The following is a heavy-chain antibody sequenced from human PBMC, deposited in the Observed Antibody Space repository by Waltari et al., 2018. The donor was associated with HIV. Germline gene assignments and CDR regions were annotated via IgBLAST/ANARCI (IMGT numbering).Heavy chain of an antibody. V-gene: IGHV3-73*01. Sequence: GYAASVKGRFTISRDDSKNTAYLQMNSLKTEDTAVYYCTSPPGYCTSTSCYGWFDPWGQGTLVTVSS. J-gene: IGHJ5*02. CDR3: TSPPGYCTSTSCYGWFDP. D-gene: IGHD2-2*01.